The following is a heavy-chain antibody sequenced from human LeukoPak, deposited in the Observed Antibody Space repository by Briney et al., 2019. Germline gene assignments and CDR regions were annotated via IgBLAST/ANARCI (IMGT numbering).Heavy chain of an antibody. CDR1: GFTFSDYY. CDR3: ASDSDYYDSSGYSY. D-gene: IGHD3-22*01. Sequence: GGSLRLSCAASGFTFSDYYMSWIRQAPGKGLEWVSYISSSGSTIYYADSVKGRFTIPRDNAKNSLYLQMNSLRAEDTAVYYCASDSDYYDSSGYSYWGQGTLVTVSS. CDR2: ISSSGSTI. V-gene: IGHV3-11*01. J-gene: IGHJ4*02.